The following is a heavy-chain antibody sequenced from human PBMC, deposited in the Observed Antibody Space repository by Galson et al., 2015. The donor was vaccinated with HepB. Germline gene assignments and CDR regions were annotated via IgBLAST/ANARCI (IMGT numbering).Heavy chain of an antibody. V-gene: IGHV1-18*04. Sequence: SVKVSCKASGYTFTSYGISWVRQAPGQGLEWMGWISAYNGNTNYAQKLQGRVTMTTDTSTSTAYMELRSLRSDDTAVYYCARDHATAGVTVVWGVIKTGGGDVWGQGTTVTVSS. CDR1: GYTFTSYG. J-gene: IGHJ6*02. D-gene: IGHD3-10*01. CDR2: ISAYNGNT. CDR3: ARDHATAGVTVVWGVIKTGGGDV.